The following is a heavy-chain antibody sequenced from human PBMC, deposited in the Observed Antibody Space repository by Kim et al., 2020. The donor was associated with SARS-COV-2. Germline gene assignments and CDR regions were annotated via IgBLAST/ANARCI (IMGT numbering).Heavy chain of an antibody. J-gene: IGHJ4*02. CDR2: INPSGGST. Sequence: ASVKVSCKASGYTFTSYYMHWVRQAPGQGLEWMGIINPSGGSTSYAQKFQGRVTMTRDTSTSTVYMELSSLRSEDTAVYYCASYDYVWGSYRWWGQGTLVTVSS. V-gene: IGHV1-46*01. CDR3: ASYDYVWGSYRW. D-gene: IGHD3-16*02. CDR1: GYTFTSYY.